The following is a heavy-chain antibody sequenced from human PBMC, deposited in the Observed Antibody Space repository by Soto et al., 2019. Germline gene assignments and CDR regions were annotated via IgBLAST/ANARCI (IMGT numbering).Heavy chain of an antibody. Sequence: ASVKVSCKASGYTFSNYAIHWVRQAPGQGLEWMAWINTGNGNTKYSQMFQGRVTIYRDPSARTAYMELSSLRSEDTAVFYCARYISSTRKLDYWGQGTLVTVSS. CDR2: INTGNGNT. D-gene: IGHD6-13*01. J-gene: IGHJ4*02. V-gene: IGHV1-3*04. CDR1: GYTFSNYA. CDR3: ARYISSTRKLDY.